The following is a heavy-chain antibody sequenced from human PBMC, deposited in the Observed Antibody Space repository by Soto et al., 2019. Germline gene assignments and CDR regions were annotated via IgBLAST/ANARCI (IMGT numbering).Heavy chain of an antibody. V-gene: IGHV4-34*01. CDR1: GGSFSGYY. CDR2: INHSGST. D-gene: IGHD3-10*01. J-gene: IGHJ5*02. Sequence: SETLSLTCAVYGGSFSGYYWSWIRQPPGKGLEWIGEINHSGSTNYNPSLKSRVTISVDTSKNQFSLKLSSVTAADTAVYYCARVPWHYGSGSYYRGKNWFDPWGQGTLVTVSS. CDR3: ARVPWHYGSGSYYRGKNWFDP.